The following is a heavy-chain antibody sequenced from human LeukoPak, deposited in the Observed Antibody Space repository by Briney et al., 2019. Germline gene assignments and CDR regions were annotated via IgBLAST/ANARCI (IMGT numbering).Heavy chain of an antibody. D-gene: IGHD3-10*01. V-gene: IGHV3-30-3*01. Sequence: LPGGSLRLSCAASGFTFSSYAMHWVRQAPGKGLEWVAVISYDGSIKYYADSVKGRFTISRDNSKNTLYLQMNSLRAEDTAVYYCARGGSGSQNLRRFYDYWGQGTLVTVSS. J-gene: IGHJ4*02. CDR1: GFTFSSYA. CDR2: ISYDGSIK. CDR3: ARGGSGSQNLRRFYDY.